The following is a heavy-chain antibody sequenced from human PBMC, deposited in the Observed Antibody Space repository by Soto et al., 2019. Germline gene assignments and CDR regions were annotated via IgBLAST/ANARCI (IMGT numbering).Heavy chain of an antibody. D-gene: IGHD3-10*01. Sequence: QVQLVQSGPEVKKPGASVKVSCKASGNTFASHGLSWVRQAPGQGLEWMGWISGFNGQTNYALKFQGRVTLTTDTSTSTAYMELRSLRSDVTAVYFCARVDPRGVAVVRDYWGQGTLVTVSS. V-gene: IGHV1-18*01. CDR1: GNTFASHG. CDR2: ISGFNGQT. CDR3: ARVDPRGVAVVRDY. J-gene: IGHJ4*02.